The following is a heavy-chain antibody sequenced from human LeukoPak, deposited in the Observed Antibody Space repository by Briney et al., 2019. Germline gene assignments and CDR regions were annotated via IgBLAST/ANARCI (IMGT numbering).Heavy chain of an antibody. J-gene: IGHJ4*02. D-gene: IGHD3-10*01. CDR1: GFTFDDYA. CDR2: INWNSDSI. V-gene: IGHV3-9*01. Sequence: PGGSLRLSCAVSGFTFDDYAMHWVRQVPGKGLEWVSGINWNSDSIGYADSVKGRFTTSRDNAKNSLYLQMNSLRAEDTAVYYCATYLYKSLDYWGQGTLVTVSS. CDR3: ATYLYKSLDY.